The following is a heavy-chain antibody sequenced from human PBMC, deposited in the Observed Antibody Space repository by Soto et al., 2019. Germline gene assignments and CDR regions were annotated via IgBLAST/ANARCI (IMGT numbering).Heavy chain of an antibody. Sequence: QVQLVQSGAEVKKPGSSVKVSCKASGGTFSRYTISWVRQAPGQGLEWMGGIISIYGAAKYAQKFQDRVTVTADESTSTAYMELSSLRSEDTAVYYCAQDVNGTALAYWGQGTLVTVSS. V-gene: IGHV1-69*01. J-gene: IGHJ4*02. CDR3: AQDVNGTALAY. CDR2: IISIYGAA. D-gene: IGHD3-16*01. CDR1: GGTFSRYT.